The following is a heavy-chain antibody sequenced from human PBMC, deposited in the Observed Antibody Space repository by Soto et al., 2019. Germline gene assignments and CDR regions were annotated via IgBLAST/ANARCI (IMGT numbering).Heavy chain of an antibody. D-gene: IGHD6-6*01. CDR3: ARNGTYRSSLSQYSGMDG. J-gene: IGHJ6*02. Sequence: QVQLVQSGAEVKEPGSSVRVSCKASGGTFANFIMNWVRQTPGQGLEWMGGIVPMFGTPTYAEKFKGRVTISATGSTSTAYMELTSLRSEDTAVYYCARNGTYRSSLSQYSGMDGWGQGTTVTVS. V-gene: IGHV1-69*01. CDR1: GGTFANFI. CDR2: IVPMFGTP.